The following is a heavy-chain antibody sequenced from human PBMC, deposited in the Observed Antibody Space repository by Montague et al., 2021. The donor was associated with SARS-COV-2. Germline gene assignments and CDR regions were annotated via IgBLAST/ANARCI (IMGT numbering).Heavy chain of an antibody. CDR2: IYSSGST. CDR1: GASMSGSY. J-gene: IGHJ4*02. V-gene: IGHV4-59*12. CDR3: ARIGDGYNAPPGY. D-gene: IGHD5-24*01. Sequence: SETLSLTCTVSGASMSGSYWGWVRQPPGKGPEWIGNIYSSGSTHYNPSLKSRVTISVDTSKSQFSLRLSSVTAADTAVYYCARIGDGYNAPPGYWGQGTLVTVSS.